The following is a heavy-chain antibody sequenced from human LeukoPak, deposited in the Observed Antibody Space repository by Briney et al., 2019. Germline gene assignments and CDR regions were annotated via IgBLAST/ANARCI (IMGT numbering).Heavy chain of an antibody. V-gene: IGHV1-69*04. J-gene: IGHJ4*02. Sequence: SVEVSCKASGGTFSSYAISWVRQAPGQGLEWMGRIIPILGIANYAQKFQGRVTITADKSTSTAYMELSSLRSEDTAVYYCARDEDGNFDYWGQGTLVTVSS. CDR1: GGTFSSYA. CDR2: IIPILGIA. CDR3: ARDEDGNFDY.